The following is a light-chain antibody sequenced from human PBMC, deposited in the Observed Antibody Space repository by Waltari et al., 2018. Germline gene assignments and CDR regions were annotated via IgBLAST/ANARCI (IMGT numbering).Light chain of an antibody. CDR2: RQN. Sequence: SSELTQDPAVSVALGQTVRITCQGDSRTEYNVNWYQQKPGQAPVLVMYRQNNRPSGTPDRFSGAISGNTASLTITGAQAEDEADYYCNFRDTSGNHVFGTGTEVTVL. J-gene: IGLJ1*01. V-gene: IGLV3-19*01. CDR3: NFRDTSGNHV. CDR1: SRTEYN.